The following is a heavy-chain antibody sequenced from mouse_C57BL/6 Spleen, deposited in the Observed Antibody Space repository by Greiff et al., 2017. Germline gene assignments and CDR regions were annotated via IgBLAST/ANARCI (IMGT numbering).Heavy chain of an antibody. CDR2: IDPENGDT. CDR3: TPGGYYAMDY. Sequence: EVKLVESGAELVRPGASVKLSCTASGFNIKDDYMHWVKQRPEQGLEWIGWIDPENGDTEYASKFQGKATITADTSSNTAYLQLSSLTSEDTAVYYCTPGGYYAMDYWGQGTSVTVSS. CDR1: GFNIKDDY. V-gene: IGHV14-4*01. J-gene: IGHJ4*01.